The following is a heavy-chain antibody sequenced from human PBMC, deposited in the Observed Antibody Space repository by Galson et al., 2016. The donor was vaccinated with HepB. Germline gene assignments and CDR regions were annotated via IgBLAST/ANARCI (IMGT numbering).Heavy chain of an antibody. CDR2: THNDGTST. D-gene: IGHD1-26*01. CDR3: ARDPGNFFDY. V-gene: IGHV3-74*01. J-gene: IGHJ4*02. CDR1: GFTFGSYW. Sequence: SLRLSCAASGFTFGSYWMHWVCQAPGKGLEWVSRTHNDGTSTTYADSVKGRFTISRDNTKNTLYLHMDTLRPEDTALYYCARDPGNFFDYWGQGSLVTVSS.